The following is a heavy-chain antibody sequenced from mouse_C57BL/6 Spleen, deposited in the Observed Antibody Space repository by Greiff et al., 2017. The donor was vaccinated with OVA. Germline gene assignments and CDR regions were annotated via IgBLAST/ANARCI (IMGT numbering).Heavy chain of an antibody. D-gene: IGHD1-1*01. J-gene: IGHJ2*01. V-gene: IGHV1-82*01. CDR1: GYAFSSSW. CDR2: IYPGDGDT. CDR3: ARGNGSNFDY. Sequence: QVQLKESGPELVKPGASVKISCKASGYAFSSSWMNWVKQRPGKGLEWIGRIYPGDGDTNYNGKFKGKATLTADKSSSTAYMQLSSLTSEDSAVYFCARGNGSNFDYWGQGTTLTVSS.